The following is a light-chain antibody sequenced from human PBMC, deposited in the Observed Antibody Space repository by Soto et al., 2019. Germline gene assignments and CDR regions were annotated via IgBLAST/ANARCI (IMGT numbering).Light chain of an antibody. J-gene: IGLJ1*01. V-gene: IGLV2-18*02. CDR1: SSDVGRYDR. CDR3: SSLTTSSTYV. CDR2: EVT. Sequence: QSALTQPPSVSGSPGQSVTISCTGTSSDVGRYDRVSWYQQPPGTAPKLMIYEVTNRPSGVPGRFSGSKSGNTASLTISGLQAEDEADYYRSSLTTSSTYVFGTGTKVTVL.